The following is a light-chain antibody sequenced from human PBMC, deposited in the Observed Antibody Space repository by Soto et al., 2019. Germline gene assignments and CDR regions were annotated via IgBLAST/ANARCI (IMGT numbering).Light chain of an antibody. J-gene: IGKJ5*01. CDR2: GAS. CDR1: QRLSSN. CDR3: QQSYSTPIT. Sequence: EIVFTQSPVTLSLSPGERATLSCRASQRLSSNLAWYQQRPGQAPRLLIYGASIRATDIPARFIGSGSGTDFTLTISTLQPEDLATYDCQQSYSTPITVGQGTRREIK. V-gene: IGKV3-15*01.